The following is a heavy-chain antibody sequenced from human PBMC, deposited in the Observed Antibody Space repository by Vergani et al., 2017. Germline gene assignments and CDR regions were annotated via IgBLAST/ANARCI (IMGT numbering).Heavy chain of an antibody. V-gene: IGHV5-51*01. Sequence: EVQLVQSGAEVKKPGESLKISCKGSGYSFTSYWIGWVRQMPGNGLEWMGIIYPGDSDTRYSPSFQGQVTISADKSISTAYLQWSSLKASDTAMYYCARXGTRGPSRGMYYYYGMDVWGQGTTVTVSS. CDR2: IYPGDSDT. CDR1: GYSFTSYW. CDR3: ARXGTRGPSRGMYYYYGMDV. J-gene: IGHJ6*02. D-gene: IGHD1-1*01.